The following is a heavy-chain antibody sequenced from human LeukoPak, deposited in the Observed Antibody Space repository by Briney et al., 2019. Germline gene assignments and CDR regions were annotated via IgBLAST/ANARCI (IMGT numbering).Heavy chain of an antibody. Sequence: TGGSLRLSCVGSGFTFDDYDMHWVRQVPGKGLEWVSGISWNGGSIGYGDSVKGRFTISRDNAKNTLYIQMNSLRAEDMAVYYCAKSGEAYYYHMDVWGKGTTVTVSS. CDR1: GFTFDDYD. CDR2: ISWNGGSI. D-gene: IGHD2-21*01. J-gene: IGHJ6*03. V-gene: IGHV3-9*03. CDR3: AKSGEAYYYHMDV.